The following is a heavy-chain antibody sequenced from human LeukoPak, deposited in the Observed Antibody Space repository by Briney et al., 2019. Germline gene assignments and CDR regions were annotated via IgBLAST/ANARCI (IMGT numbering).Heavy chain of an antibody. Sequence: GGSLRLSCAASGFTVSSNYMSWVRQAPGKGLEWVSVIYSGGSTYYADSVKGRFTISRDNSKNTLYLQMNSLRAEDTAVYYCAREVRGGSGWYGHWGQGTLVTVSS. CDR3: AREVRGGSGWYGH. D-gene: IGHD6-19*01. CDR2: IYSGGST. V-gene: IGHV3-53*01. CDR1: GFTVSSNY. J-gene: IGHJ4*02.